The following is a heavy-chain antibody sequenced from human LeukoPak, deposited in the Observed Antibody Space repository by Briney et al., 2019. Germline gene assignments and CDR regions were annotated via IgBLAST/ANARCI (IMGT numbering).Heavy chain of an antibody. CDR1: GFIFNNYA. CDR3: AKDNRRHYTSGPNPDSLH. Sequence: GGSLRLSCAGSGFIFNNYAMHWVRQPPGKGLEWVSGISWNSDTIDYADSVRGRFTISRDNAKNSLYLQMDSLRVEDTAFYYCAKDNRRHYTSGPNPDSLHWGQGALVTVSS. CDR2: ISWNSDTI. V-gene: IGHV3-9*01. D-gene: IGHD6-19*01. J-gene: IGHJ4*02.